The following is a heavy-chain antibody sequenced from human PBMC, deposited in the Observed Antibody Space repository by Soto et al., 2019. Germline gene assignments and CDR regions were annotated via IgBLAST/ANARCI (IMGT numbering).Heavy chain of an antibody. V-gene: IGHV3-11*05. CDR1: GFTFSDYY. CDR2: ISSSNTYT. CDR3: ARRSPSYYYNMDV. J-gene: IGHJ6*02. Sequence: QVQLVESGGGLVKPGGSLRLSCAASGFTFSDYYMSWIRQAPGKGLEWVSYISSSNTYTNYADSVKGRFTISRDNAKNSLYLQMHSLRVEDTAIYYCARRSPSYYYNMDVWGQGTTVTVSS.